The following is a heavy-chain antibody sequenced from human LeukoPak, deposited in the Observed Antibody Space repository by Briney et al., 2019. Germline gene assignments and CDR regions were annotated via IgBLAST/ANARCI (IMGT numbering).Heavy chain of an antibody. CDR1: GGSISYYY. J-gene: IGHJ4*02. V-gene: IGHV4-59*01. CDR2: ISYSGST. CDR3: ARVDSGYAPFDY. D-gene: IGHD3-22*01. Sequence: KPSETLSLSCTDSGGSISYYYWTWIRQPPGKGLQWIAYISYSGSTNYNPSLKSRVTISLDTSKNQFSLKVSSVTAADTAVYFCARVDSGYAPFDYWGQGTLVTVSS.